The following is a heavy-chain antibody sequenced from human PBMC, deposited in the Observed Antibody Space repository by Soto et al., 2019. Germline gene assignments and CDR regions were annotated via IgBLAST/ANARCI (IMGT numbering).Heavy chain of an antibody. CDR3: ARGGTSRPYYYYYYMDV. CDR1: GGSFSGYY. V-gene: IGHV4-34*01. J-gene: IGHJ6*03. Sequence: SETLSLTCAVYGGSFSGYYWSWIRQPPGKGLEWIGEINHSGSTNYNPSLKSRVTISVDTSKNQFSLKLSSVTAADTAVYYCARGGTSRPYYYYYYMDVWGKGTTVTVS. CDR2: INHSGST.